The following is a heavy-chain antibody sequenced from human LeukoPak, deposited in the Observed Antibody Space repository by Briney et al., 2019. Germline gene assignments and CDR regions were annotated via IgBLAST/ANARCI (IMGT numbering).Heavy chain of an antibody. D-gene: IGHD1-1*01. CDR2: IRYDGSNK. CDR3: AKDRNGRTGWFDP. J-gene: IGHJ5*02. V-gene: IGHV3-30*02. CDR1: GFTFSSYG. Sequence: GGSLRLSCAASGFTFSSYGMHWVRQAPGKGLEWVAFIRYDGSNKYYADSVKGRFTISRDNSKNTLYLQMNSLRAQDTAVYYCAKDRNGRTGWFDPWGQGTLVTVSS.